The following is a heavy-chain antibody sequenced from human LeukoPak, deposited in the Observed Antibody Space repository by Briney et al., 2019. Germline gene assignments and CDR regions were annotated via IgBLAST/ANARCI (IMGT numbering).Heavy chain of an antibody. J-gene: IGHJ4*02. CDR3: ARGSAVTGVH. D-gene: IGHD1-14*01. CDR2: INSDGSTT. V-gene: IGHV3-74*01. CDR1: GFTFSSYW. Sequence: TAGSLRLSCADSGFTFSSYWMHWVRQAPGKGLVWISRINSDGSTTNYADSVKGRFTISRDNAKNTLYLQMNSLRAEDTAMYYCARGSAVTGVHWGQGTLVTVSS.